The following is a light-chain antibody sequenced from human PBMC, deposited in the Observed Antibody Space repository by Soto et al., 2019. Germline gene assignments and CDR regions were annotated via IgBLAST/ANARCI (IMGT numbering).Light chain of an antibody. CDR1: QSVDSAY. V-gene: IGKV3-20*01. CDR3: QQFGNSPLYS. Sequence: EIVLSQSPGTLSLSPGEGASLSCRASQSVDSAYLAWYQQRPGQAPRLLIYGASNRASGIPDRFGGSGSGTDFTLTISRLEAEDSAGYYCQQFGNSPLYSFGQGTKLEIK. J-gene: IGKJ2*03. CDR2: GAS.